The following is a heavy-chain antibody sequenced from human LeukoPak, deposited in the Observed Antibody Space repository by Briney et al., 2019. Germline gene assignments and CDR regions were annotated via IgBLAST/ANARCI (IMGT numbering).Heavy chain of an antibody. Sequence: GGSLRLSCAASGFTFSSYSMNWVRQAPGKGLEWVSYISSSSSTIYYADSVKGRLTISRDNAKNSLYLQMNSLRAEDTAVYYCARDGYSIPYYFHYWGQGTLVTVSS. V-gene: IGHV3-48*04. CDR1: GFTFSSYS. CDR2: ISSSSSTI. CDR3: ARDGYSIPYYFHY. J-gene: IGHJ4*02. D-gene: IGHD4-11*01.